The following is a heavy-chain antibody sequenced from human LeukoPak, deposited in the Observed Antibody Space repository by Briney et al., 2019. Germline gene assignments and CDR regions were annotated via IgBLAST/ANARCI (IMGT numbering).Heavy chain of an antibody. CDR1: GYTFTSYD. D-gene: IGHD1-26*01. CDR3: AVFLERVGATQGDY. V-gene: IGHV1-8*03. Sequence: ASVKVSCKASGYTFTSYDINWVRQATGQGLEWMGWMNPNSGNTGYAQKFQGRVTITRNTSISTAYMELSSLRSEDTAVYYCAVFLERVGATQGDYWGQGTLVTVSS. CDR2: MNPNSGNT. J-gene: IGHJ4*02.